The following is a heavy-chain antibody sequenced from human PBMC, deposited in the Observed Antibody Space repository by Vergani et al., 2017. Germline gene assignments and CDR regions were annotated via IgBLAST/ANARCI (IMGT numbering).Heavy chain of an antibody. D-gene: IGHD5-18*01. CDR3: ASSGYSYGYYFDY. V-gene: IGHV4-59*01. CDR2: IHYSGST. J-gene: IGHJ4*02. Sequence: QVQLQESGPGLVKPSETLSLTCTVSGGSISSYYWSWIRQPPGKGLEWIGYIHYSGSTNYNPSLKSRVTISVDTSKNQFSLKLSSVTAADTAVYYCASSGYSYGYYFDYWGQGTLVTVSS. CDR1: GGSISSYY.